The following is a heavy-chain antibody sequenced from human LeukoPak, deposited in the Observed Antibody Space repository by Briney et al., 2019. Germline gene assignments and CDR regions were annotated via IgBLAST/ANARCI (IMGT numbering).Heavy chain of an antibody. Sequence: GGSLRLSCAASGFIVSSNYMSWVRQAPGKGLEWVSVIYSGGSTYYADSVKGRFTISRHNSKNTLYLQMNSLRAEDTAVYYCAREGTSGGYFFDYWGQGTLVTVSS. CDR1: GFIVSSNY. D-gene: IGHD1-26*01. V-gene: IGHV3-53*04. CDR3: AREGTSGGYFFDY. J-gene: IGHJ4*02. CDR2: IYSGGST.